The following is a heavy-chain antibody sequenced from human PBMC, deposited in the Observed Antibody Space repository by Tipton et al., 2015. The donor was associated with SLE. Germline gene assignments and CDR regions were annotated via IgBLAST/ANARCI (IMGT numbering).Heavy chain of an antibody. J-gene: IGHJ6*02. Sequence: TLSLTCTVSGGSISSYYWSWIRQPPGKGLEWIGYIYYSGSTNYNPSLKSRVTISVDTSKNQFSLKLSSVTAADTAVYYCARGWGYDSLYYYYGTDVWGQGTTVTVSS. CDR3: ARGWGYDSLYYYYGTDV. D-gene: IGHD5-12*01. V-gene: IGHV4-59*01. CDR2: IYYSGST. CDR1: GGSISSYY.